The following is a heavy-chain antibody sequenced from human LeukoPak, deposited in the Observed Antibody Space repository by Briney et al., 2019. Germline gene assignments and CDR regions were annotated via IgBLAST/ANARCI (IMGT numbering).Heavy chain of an antibody. V-gene: IGHV3-7*01. J-gene: IGHJ4*02. Sequence: GGSLRLSCAASGFIFSSLWMSWVRQAPGKGLEWVASMKPDGSDKYYVDSVKGRFTISRDNTKNSLFLQMDSLRAEDTAVCYCARSNYDLRGQGTLVTVSS. CDR2: MKPDGSDK. D-gene: IGHD3-3*01. CDR1: GFIFSSLW. CDR3: ARSNYDL.